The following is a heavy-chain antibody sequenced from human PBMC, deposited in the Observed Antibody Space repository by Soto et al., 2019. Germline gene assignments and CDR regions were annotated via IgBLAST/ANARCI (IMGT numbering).Heavy chain of an antibody. J-gene: IGHJ4*02. CDR2: ISYDGSNQ. Sequence: QVQLVESGGGVVQPGGSLRLSCAAAGFTSSSDAMHWVRQAPGKGLEWVAVISYDGSNQDYAVSVKGRFTISRDNSKHTLYLEMNCLSAEDTAVDFCAKEASGGTVDYWGQGTLVAFAA. CDR1: GFTSSSDA. D-gene: IGHD2-8*02. CDR3: AKEASGGTVDY. V-gene: IGHV3-30-3*02.